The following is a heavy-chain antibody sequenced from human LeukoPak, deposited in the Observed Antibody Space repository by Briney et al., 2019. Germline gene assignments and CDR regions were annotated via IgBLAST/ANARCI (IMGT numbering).Heavy chain of an antibody. CDR1: GFIFSNYA. CDR2: IYGGGITT. CDR3: VSFYETY. Sequence: QAGGSLRLSCAVSGFIFSNYAMSWVRQAPGKGLEWVSGIYGGGITTHYADSVKGRFTISRDNAKNTVYLQMNNLRAEDTAVYYCVSFYETYWGRGTLVTVSS. J-gene: IGHJ4*02. D-gene: IGHD2/OR15-2a*01. V-gene: IGHV3-23*01.